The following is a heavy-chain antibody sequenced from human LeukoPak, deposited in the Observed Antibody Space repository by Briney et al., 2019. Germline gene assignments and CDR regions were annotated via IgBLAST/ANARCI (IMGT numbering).Heavy chain of an antibody. CDR1: GFTFSTYA. D-gene: IGHD3-9*01. V-gene: IGHV3-30*01. CDR3: AKDNSYDILTGYNWFDP. Sequence: PGGSLRLSCAAYGFTFSTYAMHWVRQAPGKGLEWVAVMSYDGSNKYYADSVKGRFTISRDNSKYTLSLQMNSLRAEDTALYYCAKDNSYDILTGYNWFDPWGQGTLVTVSS. J-gene: IGHJ5*02. CDR2: MSYDGSNK.